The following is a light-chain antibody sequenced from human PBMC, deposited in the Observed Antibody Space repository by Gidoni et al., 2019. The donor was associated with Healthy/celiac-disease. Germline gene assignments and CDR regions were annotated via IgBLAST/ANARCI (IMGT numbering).Light chain of an antibody. J-gene: IGKJ2*01. CDR2: AAS. CDR3: QQSNSTTYT. Sequence: DIQLTPSPSSLSASVGDRVTITCRASQSISSWLAWYQQKPAKAPKLLIYAASSLQSGVPSRFSGSGSGTDFTLTISSLQPEDFATYYCQQSNSTTYTFGQGTKLEIK. CDR1: QSISSW. V-gene: IGKV1-12*01.